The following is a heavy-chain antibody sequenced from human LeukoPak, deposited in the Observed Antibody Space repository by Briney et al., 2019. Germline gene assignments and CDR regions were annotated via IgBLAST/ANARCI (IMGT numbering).Heavy chain of an antibody. D-gene: IGHD5-18*01. Sequence: GGSLRLSCAASGFTFNNYAMSWVRQAPGKGLEWVSAISGSGGSTFYADSVKGRFTISRDNSKSTLYLQMNSLRAEDTAVYYCAKDRQYSYGYPVYFEYWGQGTLVTVSS. J-gene: IGHJ4*02. CDR1: GFTFNNYA. CDR3: AKDRQYSYGYPVYFEY. V-gene: IGHV3-23*01. CDR2: ISGSGGST.